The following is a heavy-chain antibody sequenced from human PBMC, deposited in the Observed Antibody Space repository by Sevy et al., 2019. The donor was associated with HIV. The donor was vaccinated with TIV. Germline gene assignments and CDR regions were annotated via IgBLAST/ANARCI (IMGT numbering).Heavy chain of an antibody. J-gene: IGHJ4*02. D-gene: IGHD4-17*01. CDR3: AKGRRYGDRGLFDY. CDR2: ISGRGDTT. Sequence: GGSLRLSCGASGFTFSSYAMSWVRQAPGKGLEWVSVISGRGDTTYYADSVKGRFTLSRDNSKNTLYLQMNSLRVEDTAVYYCAKGRRYGDRGLFDYWGQGTLVTVSS. CDR1: GFTFSSYA. V-gene: IGHV3-23*01.